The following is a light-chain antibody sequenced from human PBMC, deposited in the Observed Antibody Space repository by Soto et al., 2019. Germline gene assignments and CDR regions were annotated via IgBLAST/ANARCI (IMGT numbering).Light chain of an antibody. CDR1: QGIVKC. J-gene: IGKJ4*01. CDR2: EAS. V-gene: IGKV1-17*03. CDR3: LQHDSYPLT. Sequence: DIQMTQSPSAMSASVGDRVTITCRASQGIVKCCAWFQQKQGKAPKRLIYEASSLQSGVPARYSGSGSGTEFTLTISSLQPEDSAVYYCLQHDSYPLTFGGGTKVEIK.